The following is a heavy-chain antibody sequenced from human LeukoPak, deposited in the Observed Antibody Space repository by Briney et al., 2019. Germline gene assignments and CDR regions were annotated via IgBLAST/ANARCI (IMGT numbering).Heavy chain of an antibody. CDR2: VSYTWTP. V-gene: IGHV4-61*01. CDR1: GGSVTSTNYY. Sequence: SETLPLSRTVSGGSVTSTNYYWSWIRQPPGEGLQWIGYVSYTWTPTYNPSLKSRVTISLDTSKNQFSLQLSSVTAADTAIYYCATQQWMGTFHYWGQGAL. J-gene: IGHJ4*02. D-gene: IGHD7-27*01. CDR3: ATQQWMGTFHY.